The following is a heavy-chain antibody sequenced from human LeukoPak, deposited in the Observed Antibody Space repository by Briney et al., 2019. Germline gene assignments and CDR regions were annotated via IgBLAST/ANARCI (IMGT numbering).Heavy chain of an antibody. Sequence: ASVKVSCKASGYTCTGYYIHWVRQAPGQGLEWMGWINPYSGGTNYAQKFQGRVTMTRDTSISKAYMELSRLRSDDTAVYYCVRDRTKYCSSTSCPLDYWGQGTLVTVSS. J-gene: IGHJ4*02. CDR1: GYTCTGYY. CDR3: VRDRTKYCSSTSCPLDY. V-gene: IGHV1-2*02. CDR2: INPYSGGT. D-gene: IGHD2-2*01.